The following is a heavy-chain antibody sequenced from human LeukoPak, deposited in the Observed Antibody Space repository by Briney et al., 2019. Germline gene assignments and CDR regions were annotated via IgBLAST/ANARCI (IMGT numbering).Heavy chain of an antibody. V-gene: IGHV4-31*03. Sequence: PSETPSLTCTVSGGSTSGGGYYSSWIRQHPGKGLEWIGYIYYSGSTYYNPSLKSRLTISVDTSKNQYSLKLSSVTAADTAVYYCARLGPATMVRGVIPPFDYWGQGTLVTVSS. CDR3: ARLGPATMVRGVIPPFDY. J-gene: IGHJ4*02. CDR2: IYYSGST. D-gene: IGHD3-10*01. CDR1: GGSTSGGGYY.